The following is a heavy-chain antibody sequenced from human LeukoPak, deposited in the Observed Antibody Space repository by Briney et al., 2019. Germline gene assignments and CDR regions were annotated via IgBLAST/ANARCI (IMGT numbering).Heavy chain of an antibody. D-gene: IGHD5-12*01. CDR2: IWYDGSNE. J-gene: IGHJ4*02. CDR1: GFSFGTYS. V-gene: IGHV3-33*06. Sequence: GRSLRLSCAASGFSFGTYSMHWARQVPGKGLEWVAVIWYDGSNEDYADSVKGRFTISRDNSKNTLYLQMNSLRAEDTVVYYCAKLFPVVATNLDYWGQGTLVTVSS. CDR3: AKLFPVVATNLDY.